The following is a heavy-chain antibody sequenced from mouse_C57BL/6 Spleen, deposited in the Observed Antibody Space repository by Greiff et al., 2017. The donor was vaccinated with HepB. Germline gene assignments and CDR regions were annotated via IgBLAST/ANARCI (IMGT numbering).Heavy chain of an antibody. Sequence: VQLKQPGAELVRPGSSVKLSCKASGYTFTSYWMHWVKQRPIQGLEWIGNIDPSDSETHYNQKFKDKATLTVDKSSSTAYMQLSSLTSEDSAVYYCARERYYGFAYWGQGTLVTVSA. CDR1: GYTFTSYW. V-gene: IGHV1-52*01. D-gene: IGHD1-1*01. CDR2: IDPSDSET. CDR3: ARERYYGFAY. J-gene: IGHJ3*01.